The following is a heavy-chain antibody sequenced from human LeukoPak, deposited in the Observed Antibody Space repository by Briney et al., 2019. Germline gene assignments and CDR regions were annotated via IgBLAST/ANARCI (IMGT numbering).Heavy chain of an antibody. CDR3: ARDPGEWELHVNDAFDI. Sequence: ASVKVSCKASGGTFSSYAISWVRQAPGQGLEWMGRIIPIFGTANYAQKFQGRVTITTDESTSTAYMELSSLRSEDTAVYYCARDPGEWELHVNDAFDIWGQGTMVTASS. J-gene: IGHJ3*02. CDR1: GGTFSSYA. CDR2: IIPIFGTA. V-gene: IGHV1-69*05. D-gene: IGHD1-26*01.